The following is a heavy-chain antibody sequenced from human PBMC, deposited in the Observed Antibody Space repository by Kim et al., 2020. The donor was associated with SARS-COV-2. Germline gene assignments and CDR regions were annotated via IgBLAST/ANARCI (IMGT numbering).Heavy chain of an antibody. CDR3: ARDGGITMVRGVYRLDYYYYYGMDV. J-gene: IGHJ6*02. Sequence: ASVKVSCKASGYTFTGYYMHWVRQAPGQGLEWMGWINPNSGGTNYAQKFQGWVTMTRDTSISTAYMELSRLRSDDTAVYYCARDGGITMVRGVYRLDYYYYYGMDVWGPGTTVTVSS. V-gene: IGHV1-2*04. D-gene: IGHD3-10*01. CDR2: INPNSGGT. CDR1: GYTFTGYY.